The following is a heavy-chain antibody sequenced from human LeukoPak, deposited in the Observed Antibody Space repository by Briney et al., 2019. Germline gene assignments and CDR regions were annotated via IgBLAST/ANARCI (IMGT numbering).Heavy chain of an antibody. CDR3: ARDLLGWELHYFDY. J-gene: IGHJ4*02. CDR2: ISYDGSNK. CDR1: GFTFSSYA. D-gene: IGHD1-26*01. Sequence: PGGSLRLSCAASGFTFSSYAMHWVRQAPGKGLEWVAAISYDGSNKNYADSVKGRFSISRDNAKNSLYLQMNSLRAEDTAVYYCARDLLGWELHYFDYWGQGTLVTVSS. V-gene: IGHV3-30*04.